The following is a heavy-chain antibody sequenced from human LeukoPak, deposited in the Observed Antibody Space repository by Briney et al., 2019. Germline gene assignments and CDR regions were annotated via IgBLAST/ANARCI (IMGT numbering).Heavy chain of an antibody. CDR2: INYRGST. J-gene: IGHJ4*02. CDR3: ATYKYDYVWGNQHFDY. V-gene: IGHV4-39*07. CDR1: NASISSNTYY. Sequence: SETLSPTCTVSNASISSNTYYRAWIRQPPGKGLEYIGSINYRGSTYANPSLKSRVTLSVDTSKNQFSLKLNSVTAADTAVYYCATYKYDYVWGNQHFDYWGQGTLVAVSS. D-gene: IGHD3-16*01.